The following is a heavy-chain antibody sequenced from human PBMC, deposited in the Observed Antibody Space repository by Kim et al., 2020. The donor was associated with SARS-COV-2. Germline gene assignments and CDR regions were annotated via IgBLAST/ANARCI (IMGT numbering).Heavy chain of an antibody. D-gene: IGHD6-13*01. V-gene: IGHV3-23*01. CDR1: GFTLHNYA. Sequence: GGSLRLSCAASGFTLHNYAMNWVRQAPGKGLEWVSNIRGNDETSYYADSVRGRFTISRDTSRNVLYLQMNGLRDYDTALYFCAKDRERASIASIPFDLWGQGTLVTVSS. CDR3: AKDRERASIASIPFDL. J-gene: IGHJ3*01. CDR2: IRGNDETS.